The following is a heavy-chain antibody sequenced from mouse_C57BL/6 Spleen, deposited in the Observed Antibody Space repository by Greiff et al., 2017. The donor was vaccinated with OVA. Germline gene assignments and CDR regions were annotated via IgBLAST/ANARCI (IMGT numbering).Heavy chain of an antibody. J-gene: IGHJ3*01. CDR3: ARSDGYSNYAWFAY. CDR1: GYTFTSYW. V-gene: IGHV1-64*01. CDR2: IHTNSGST. D-gene: IGHD2-5*01. Sequence: VQLQQSGAELVKPGASVKLSCKASGYTFTSYWMHWVKQRPGQGLEWIGMIHTNSGSTNNNEKLKSKGTLTVDKYSSTAYMQLSSLTSEDSAVYYCARSDGYSNYAWFAYWGQGTLVTVSA.